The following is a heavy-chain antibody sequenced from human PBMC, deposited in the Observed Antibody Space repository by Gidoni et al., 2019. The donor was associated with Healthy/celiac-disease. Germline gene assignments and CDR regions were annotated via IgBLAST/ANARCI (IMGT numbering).Heavy chain of an antibody. D-gene: IGHD3-9*01. J-gene: IGHJ4*02. CDR3: AREGTYYDILTGSYPLDY. V-gene: IGHV1-8*01. CDR2: MNHDSSNR. Sequence: QVQLVQSGAEVKKPGASVKVSCKASGYTFTSDDLNWGRQATGQGLEWMGWMNHDSSNRGCAQKFQGRVTMTRNTSIGTAYMELGSLRTAVTAVYYCAREGTYYDILTGSYPLDYWGQGTLVTVSS. CDR1: GYTFTSDD.